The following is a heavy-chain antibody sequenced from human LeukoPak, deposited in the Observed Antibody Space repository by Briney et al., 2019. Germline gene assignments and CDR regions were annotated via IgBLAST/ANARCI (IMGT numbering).Heavy chain of an antibody. V-gene: IGHV2-5*02. Sequence: SGPTLVKPTQTLTLTCTFSGFSLSTSGVGVGWIRQPPGKALEWLAHIYWDDDKRYSPSLKSRVTISKDTSKNQVVLTMTNMDPVDTATYYCTHIFWAGQYYYFDYWGQGTLVTVSS. CDR2: IYWDDDK. J-gene: IGHJ4*02. D-gene: IGHD3/OR15-3a*01. CDR1: GFSLSTSGVG. CDR3: THIFWAGQYYYFDY.